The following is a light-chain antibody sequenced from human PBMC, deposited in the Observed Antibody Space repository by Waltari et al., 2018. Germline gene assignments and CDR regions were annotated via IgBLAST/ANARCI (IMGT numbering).Light chain of an antibody. CDR3: HAAADNNWF. CDR1: VLAEKY. CDR2: KDT. V-gene: IGLV3-27*01. J-gene: IGLJ2*01. Sequence: YDLTQPFSVSVSPGQTATITCSGDVLAEKYVRWFQQKPGQAPPLILYKDTERPSGIPERFSGSSSGSTVTLTIRGALLEDEADYHCHAAADNNWFFGGGTKLTVL.